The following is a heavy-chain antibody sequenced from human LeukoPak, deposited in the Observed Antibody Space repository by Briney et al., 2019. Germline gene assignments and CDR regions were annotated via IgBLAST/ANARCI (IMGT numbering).Heavy chain of an antibody. D-gene: IGHD6-19*01. CDR1: GFTFSSYS. J-gene: IGHJ4*02. Sequence: GGSLRLSCAASGFTFSSYSMNWVRQAPGKGPEWVSGISGSGDSTYYADSVKGRFTISRDNSKNTLYLLMNSLRAEDTAVYYCAKMPVSYSSGWSTFDYWGQGNLVTVSS. CDR3: AKMPVSYSSGWSTFDY. V-gene: IGHV3-23*01. CDR2: ISGSGDST.